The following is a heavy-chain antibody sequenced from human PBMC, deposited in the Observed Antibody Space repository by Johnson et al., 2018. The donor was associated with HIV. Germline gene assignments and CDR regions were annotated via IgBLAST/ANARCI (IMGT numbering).Heavy chain of an antibody. CDR3: AKNGARGDAFDI. CDR2: IRYDGSNK. Sequence: QVQLVESGGGLVKPGGSLRLSCAASGFTFSNAWMNWVRQAPGKGLEWVAFIRYDGSNKYYADSVKGRFTISRDNSKNTLYLQMNSLRAEDTAVYYCAKNGARGDAFDIWGQGTMVTVSS. J-gene: IGHJ3*02. D-gene: IGHD2-8*01. CDR1: GFTFSNAW. V-gene: IGHV3-30*02.